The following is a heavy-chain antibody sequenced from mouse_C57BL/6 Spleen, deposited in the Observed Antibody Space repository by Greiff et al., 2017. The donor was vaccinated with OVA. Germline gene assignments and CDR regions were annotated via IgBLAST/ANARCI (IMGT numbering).Heavy chain of an antibody. D-gene: IGHD2-5*01. CDR2: ISYDGSN. J-gene: IGHJ1*03. V-gene: IGHV3-6*01. Sequence: EVKLVESGPGLVKPSQSLSLTCSVTGYSITSGYYWNWIRQFPGNKLEWMGYISYDGSNNYNPSLKNRISITRDTSKNQFFLKLNSVTTEDTATYYCARGAYYSNYRYFDVWGTGTTVTVSS. CDR3: ARGAYYSNYRYFDV. CDR1: GYSITSGYY.